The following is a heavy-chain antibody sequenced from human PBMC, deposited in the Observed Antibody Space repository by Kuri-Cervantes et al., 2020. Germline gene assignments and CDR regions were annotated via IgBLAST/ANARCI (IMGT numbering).Heavy chain of an antibody. V-gene: IGHV1-18*01. D-gene: IGHD2-2*01. CDR1: GYTFTSYG. CDR2: ISAYNGNT. CDR3: ARGALPSIVVVPAASELSYTWFDP. Sequence: ASVKVSCKASGYTFTSYGISWVRQAPGQGLEWMGWISAYNGNTNYAQKPQGRVTMTTDTSTSTAYMELRSLRSDDTAVYYCARGALPSIVVVPAASELSYTWFDPWGQGTLVTVSS. J-gene: IGHJ5*02.